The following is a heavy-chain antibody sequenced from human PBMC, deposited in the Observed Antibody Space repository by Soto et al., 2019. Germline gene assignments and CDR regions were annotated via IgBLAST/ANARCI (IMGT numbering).Heavy chain of an antibody. V-gene: IGHV1-69*04. CDR1: GGTFSSYT. J-gene: IGHJ5*02. CDR3: ARDLAAAAPNWFDP. D-gene: IGHD6-13*01. CDR2: IIPILGIA. Sequence: GASVKVSCKASGGTFSSYTISWVRQAPGQGLEWMGRIIPILGIANYAQKFQGRVTITADKSTSTAYMELSSLRSEDTAVYYCARDLAAAAPNWFDPWGQGTLVTVSS.